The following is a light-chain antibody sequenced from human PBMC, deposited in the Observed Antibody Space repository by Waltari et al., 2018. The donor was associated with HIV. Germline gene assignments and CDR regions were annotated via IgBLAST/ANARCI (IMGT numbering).Light chain of an antibody. J-gene: IGLJ2*01. CDR2: EVS. V-gene: IGLV2-14*01. CDR3: SSYTSSSTVV. Sequence: QSALTQPASVSGSPGQSITISCTGPRSHVGGSHYVPWYQQHPGKAPKLMIYEVSKRPSGVSNRFSGSKSGNTASLTISGLQAEDEADYYCSSYTSSSTVVFGGGTKLTVL. CDR1: RSHVGGSHY.